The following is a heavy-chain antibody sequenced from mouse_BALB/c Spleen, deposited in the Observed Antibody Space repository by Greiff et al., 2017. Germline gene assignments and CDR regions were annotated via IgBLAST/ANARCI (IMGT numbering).Heavy chain of an antibody. J-gene: IGHJ3*01. V-gene: IGHV5-4*02. CDR1: GFTFSDYY. D-gene: IGHD1-2*01. Sequence: EVKLMESGGGLVKPGGSLKLSCAASGFTFSDYYMYWVRQTPEKRLEWVATISDGGSYTYYPDSVKGRFTISRDNAKNNLYLQMSSLKSEDTAMYYCASPLTTATAWFAYWGQGTLVTVSA. CDR3: ASPLTTATAWFAY. CDR2: ISDGGSYT.